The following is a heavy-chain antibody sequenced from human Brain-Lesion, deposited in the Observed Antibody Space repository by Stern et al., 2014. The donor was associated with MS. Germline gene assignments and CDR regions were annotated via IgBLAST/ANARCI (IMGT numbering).Heavy chain of an antibody. J-gene: IGHJ4*02. CDR2: ISAYNGET. V-gene: IGHV1-18*01. Sequence: QVQLVESETEVKNPGASGKISCKASGYTFTTFAITWVRQVPGQGLEWMAMISAYNGETKNAQKFEGRVTLATDTSSDTAYMELRSLTSDDTAVYYCAREGFAGAHDYWGQGTLVTVSS. CDR3: AREGFAGAHDY. CDR1: GYTFTTFA.